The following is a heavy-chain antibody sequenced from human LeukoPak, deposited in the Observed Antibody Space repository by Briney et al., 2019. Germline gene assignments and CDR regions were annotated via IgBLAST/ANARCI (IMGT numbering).Heavy chain of an antibody. D-gene: IGHD6-19*01. Sequence: SETLSLTCAVYGGSFSGYYWSWIRQPPGKGLEWIGEINHSGSTNYNPSLKSRVTISVDTSKNQFSLQLNSVTPEDTAVYYCARDPGSGWFRNWFDPWGQGTLVTVSS. V-gene: IGHV4-34*01. CDR3: ARDPGSGWFRNWFDP. CDR1: GGSFSGYY. J-gene: IGHJ5*02. CDR2: INHSGST.